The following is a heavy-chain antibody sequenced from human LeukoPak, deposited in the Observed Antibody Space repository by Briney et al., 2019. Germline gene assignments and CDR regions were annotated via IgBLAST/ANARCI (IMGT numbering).Heavy chain of an antibody. Sequence: PSEALSLTCTVSGGSISSYYWSWIRQPPGKGLEWIGYIYYSGSTNYNPSLKSRVTISVDTSKNQFSLKLSSVTAADTAVYNCARQISSLVGLYWYFDLWGRGTLVTVSS. V-gene: IGHV4-59*08. CDR2: IYYSGST. D-gene: IGHD2-15*01. CDR3: ARQISSLVGLYWYFDL. CDR1: GGSISSYY. J-gene: IGHJ2*01.